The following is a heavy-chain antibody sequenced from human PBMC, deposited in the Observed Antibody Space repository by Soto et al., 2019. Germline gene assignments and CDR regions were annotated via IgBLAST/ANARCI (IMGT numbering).Heavy chain of an antibody. CDR3: AKTTGDYPLYWYFDL. CDR1: GFTFSSYG. CDR2: ISYDGSNK. J-gene: IGHJ2*01. D-gene: IGHD4-17*01. Sequence: QEQLVESGGGVVQPGRSLRLTCAGSGFTFSSYGMHWVRQAPGKGLEWVAIISYDGSNKYYADSVKGRLTISRDNSKNALYLQMNSLRAEDTAVYYCAKTTGDYPLYWYFDLWGRGTRVTVSS. V-gene: IGHV3-30*18.